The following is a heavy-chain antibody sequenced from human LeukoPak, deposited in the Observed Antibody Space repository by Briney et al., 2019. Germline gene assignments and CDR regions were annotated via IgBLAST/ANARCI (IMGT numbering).Heavy chain of an antibody. D-gene: IGHD4-23*01. J-gene: IGHJ4*02. V-gene: IGHV3-53*01. CDR3: ARDLGGNSFDY. CDR2: TYPAGNT. CDR1: GFTVSSSY. Sequence: GGSLRLSCAASGFTVSSSYMTWVRQAPGKGLEWVSVTYPAGNTYYADSVKGRFTISRDNSKNTLYLQMNSLRAEDTAVYYCARDLGGNSFDYWGQGTLVTVSS.